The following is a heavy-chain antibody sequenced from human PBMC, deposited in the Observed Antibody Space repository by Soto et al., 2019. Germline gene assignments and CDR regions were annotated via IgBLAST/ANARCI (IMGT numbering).Heavy chain of an antibody. V-gene: IGHV4-39*01. CDR1: GGSISSSSYY. D-gene: IGHD1-1*01. J-gene: IGHJ4*02. Sequence: QLQLQESGPGLVKPSETLSLTCTVSGGSISSSSYYWGWIRQPPGKGLEWIGSIYYSGSTYYNPSLKSRVTISVDTSKNQFSLKLSSVTAADTAVYYCAGHADNWNDVHYFDYWGQGTLVTVSS. CDR2: IYYSGST. CDR3: AGHADNWNDVHYFDY.